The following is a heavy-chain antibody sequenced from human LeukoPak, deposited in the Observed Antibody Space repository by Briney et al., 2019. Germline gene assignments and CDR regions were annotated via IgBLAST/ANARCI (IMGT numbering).Heavy chain of an antibody. D-gene: IGHD6-19*01. J-gene: IGHJ3*02. CDR3: AKASSRSFSSGYYCNAFDI. V-gene: IGHV3-7*03. CDR2: IKQDGSEK. CDR1: GFTFSSYW. Sequence: GGSLRLSCAASGFTFSSYWMSWVRQAPGKGLEWVANIKQDGSEKYYVDSVKGRFTISRDNSKNTLYLQMNSLRAEDMALYYCAKASSRSFSSGYYCNAFDIWGQGTMVTVSS.